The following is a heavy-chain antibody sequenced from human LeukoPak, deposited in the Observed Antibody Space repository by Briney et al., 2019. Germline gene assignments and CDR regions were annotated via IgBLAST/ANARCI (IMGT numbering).Heavy chain of an antibody. D-gene: IGHD2-15*01. CDR1: GFTFSSYG. Sequence: GGSLRLSCAASGFTFSSYGMSWVRQAPGKGLEWVSAISGSGGSTYYADSVKGRFTISRDNSKNTLYLQMNSLRAEDTAVYYCAKDVHCSGGSCYPSFDYWGQGTLVTVSS. CDR3: AKDVHCSGGSCYPSFDY. V-gene: IGHV3-23*01. CDR2: ISGSGGST. J-gene: IGHJ4*02.